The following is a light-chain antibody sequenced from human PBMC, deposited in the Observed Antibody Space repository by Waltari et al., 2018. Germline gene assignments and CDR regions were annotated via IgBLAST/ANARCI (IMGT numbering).Light chain of an antibody. CDR1: QSGLHTNNKDD. V-gene: IGKV4-1*01. Sequence: DIVITQSPDSLGVSLGEMTTINCKSSQSGLHTNNKDDLAWYQQNPGQPPNLLIYWAPTREYGVPDRFSGSGSGASFTLTISSLPAEDVAVYYCQQYYSTPNTFGQGTKLEIK. J-gene: IGKJ2*01. CDR2: WAP. CDR3: QQYYSTPNT.